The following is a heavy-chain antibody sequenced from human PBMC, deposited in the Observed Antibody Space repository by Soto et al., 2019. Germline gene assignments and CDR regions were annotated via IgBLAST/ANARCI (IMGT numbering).Heavy chain of an antibody. J-gene: IGHJ4*02. CDR2: IYYSGST. CDR3: ARLYPDIAALWPPYDY. V-gene: IGHV4-39*01. CDR1: GGSISSSSYY. D-gene: IGHD6-25*01. Sequence: QLQLQESGPGLVKPSETLSLTCTVSGGSISSSSYYWGWIRQPPGKGLEWIGSIYYSGSTYYNPSLKSRVTISVDTSKNQFSLKLSSVTAADTAVYYCARLYPDIAALWPPYDYWGQGTLVTVSS.